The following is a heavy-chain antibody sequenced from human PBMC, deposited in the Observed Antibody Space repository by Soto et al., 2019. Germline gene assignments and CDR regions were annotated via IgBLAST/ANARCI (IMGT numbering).Heavy chain of an antibody. D-gene: IGHD7-27*01. CDR3: AKDRGTGDYGVNAVDI. J-gene: IGHJ3*02. CDR1: GFTFSVFA. Sequence: EVQLLESGGGLVQPGGSLRLSCAASGFTFSVFAMSWVRQAPGKGLELVSTISGRGENTYYADSVKGRFTISRDSSKHTLNLQMNSLRGEDTAVYYCAKDRGTGDYGVNAVDIWGQGKMVTVAS. CDR2: ISGRGENT. V-gene: IGHV3-23*01.